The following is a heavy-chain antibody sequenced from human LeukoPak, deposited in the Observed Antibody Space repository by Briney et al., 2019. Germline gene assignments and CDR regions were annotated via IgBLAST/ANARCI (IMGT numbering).Heavy chain of an antibody. CDR1: GGSISSSSYY. V-gene: IGHV4-39*01. D-gene: IGHD2-8*01. J-gene: IGHJ3*02. CDR3: ARHTRVYAFDI. CDR2: IYYSGST. Sequence: KPSETLSLTCTVSGGSISSSSYYGGWIRQPPGKGLEWIGSIYYSGSTYYNPSLKSRVTISVDTSKNQFSLKLSSVTAADTAVYYCARHTRVYAFDIWGQGTMVTVSS.